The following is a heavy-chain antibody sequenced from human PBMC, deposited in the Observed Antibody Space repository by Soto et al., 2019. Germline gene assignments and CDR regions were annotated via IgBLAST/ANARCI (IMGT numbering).Heavy chain of an antibody. CDR3: AKDAAAILFHYFDY. D-gene: IGHD2-2*01. J-gene: IGHJ4*02. CDR1: GFTFDDYA. Sequence: GGSLRLSCAASGFTFDDYAMHWVRQAPGKGLEWVSGISWNSGSIGYADSVKGRFTISRDNAKNSLYLQMNSLRAEDTALYYCAKDAAAILFHYFDYWGQGTLVTVSS. CDR2: ISWNSGSI. V-gene: IGHV3-9*01.